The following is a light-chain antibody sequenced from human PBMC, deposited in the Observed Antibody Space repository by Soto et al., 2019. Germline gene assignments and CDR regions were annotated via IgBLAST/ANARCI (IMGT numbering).Light chain of an antibody. CDR1: NSNIGAGYD. Sequence: QLVLTRPPSVSGAPGQRVTISCTGSNSNIGAGYDVHWYQQLPRIAPKLLIYGNNIRPSGVPDRFSGSKFATSAYLTISGLQAEDEAEYYCQSQDGSLSVSVFGGGTKLTVL. J-gene: IGLJ3*02. V-gene: IGLV1-40*01. CDR2: GNN. CDR3: QSQDGSLSVSV.